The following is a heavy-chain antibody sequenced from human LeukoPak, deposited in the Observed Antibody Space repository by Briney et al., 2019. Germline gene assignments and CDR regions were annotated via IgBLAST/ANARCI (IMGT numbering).Heavy chain of an antibody. CDR3: AKIPDYYGSVSMDV. V-gene: IGHV3-23*01. D-gene: IGHD3-10*01. J-gene: IGHJ6*02. CDR2: ISGSGGST. Sequence: PGGSLRLSCAASGFTFSSYAMSWVRQAPGKGLEWVSAISGSGGSTYYADSVKGRFTISRDNSKNTLYLQMNSLRAEDTAVYYCAKIPDYYGSVSMDVWGQGTTVTVSS. CDR1: GFTFSSYA.